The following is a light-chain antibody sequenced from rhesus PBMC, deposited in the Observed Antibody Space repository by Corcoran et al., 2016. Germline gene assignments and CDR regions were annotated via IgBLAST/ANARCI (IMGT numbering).Light chain of an antibody. CDR3: AAWDDRLKGYI. CDR2: YDD. Sequence: QSVLSQPPSASEAARKSVTISCSGSNSNIGSNRVSWYQPLPETAPKLLIFYDDRRAPGVPDRFSGSKSGTSASLAISGLQTEDEDDYYCAAWDDRLKGYIFGTGTRLTVL. V-gene: IGLV1-60*01. CDR1: NSNIGSNR. J-gene: IGLJ1*01.